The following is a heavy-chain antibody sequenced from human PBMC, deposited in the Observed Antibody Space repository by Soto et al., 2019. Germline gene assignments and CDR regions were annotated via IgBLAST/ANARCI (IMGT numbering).Heavy chain of an antibody. CDR3: AKYRDFYSCKFGERAHFDD. D-gene: IGHD3-3*01. Sequence: GGSLRLSCAASGFAFSDYAMSWVRQTPGKGLEWVSALSDSGGSTYYADSVKGRFTISRDNSENALYLQMNSLRAEDTAIYYCAKYRDFYSCKFGERAHFDDWGQGSQVPVSS. CDR1: GFAFSDYA. V-gene: IGHV3-23*01. CDR2: LSDSGGST. J-gene: IGHJ5*02.